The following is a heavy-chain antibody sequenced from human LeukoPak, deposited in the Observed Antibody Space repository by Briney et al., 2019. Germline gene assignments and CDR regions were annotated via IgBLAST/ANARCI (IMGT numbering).Heavy chain of an antibody. D-gene: IGHD3-9*01. J-gene: IGHJ4*02. CDR3: ARGHYDILTGYYSFDY. CDR2: MNPNSGNT. CDR1: GYTFTSYD. Sequence: GASVKVSCKASGYTFTSYDINWVRQATGQVLEWMGWMNPNSGNTGYAQKFQGRVTMTRNTSISTAYMELSSLRSEDTAVYYCARGHYDILTGYYSFDYWGQGTLVTVSS. V-gene: IGHV1-8*01.